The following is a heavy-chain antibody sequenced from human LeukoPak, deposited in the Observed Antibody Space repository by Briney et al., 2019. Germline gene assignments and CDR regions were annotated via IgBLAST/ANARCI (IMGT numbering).Heavy chain of an antibody. Sequence: PSETLSLTCAVYGGSFSGYYWSWIRQPPGKGLEWIGEINHSGSTNYNPSLKSRVTISVDTSKNQFSLKLSSVTAADTAVYYCARGPFIVGATLDYWGQGTLVTASS. CDR1: GGSFSGYY. CDR2: INHSGST. D-gene: IGHD1-26*01. CDR3: ARGPFIVGATLDY. J-gene: IGHJ4*02. V-gene: IGHV4-34*01.